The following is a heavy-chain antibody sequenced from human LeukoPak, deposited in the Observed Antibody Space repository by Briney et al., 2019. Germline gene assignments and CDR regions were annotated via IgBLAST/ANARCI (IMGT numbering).Heavy chain of an antibody. D-gene: IGHD3-3*01. V-gene: IGHV4-34*09. CDR2: INHSGST. CDR3: AGSNQYDFWSGYYNAFDY. J-gene: IGHJ4*02. Sequence: SETLSPTCAVYGGSFSGYYWSWIRQPPGKGLEWIGEINHSGSTNYNPSLKSRVTISVDTSKNQFSLKLSSVTAADTAVYYCAGSNQYDFWSGYYNAFDYWGQGTLVTVSS. CDR1: GGSFSGYY.